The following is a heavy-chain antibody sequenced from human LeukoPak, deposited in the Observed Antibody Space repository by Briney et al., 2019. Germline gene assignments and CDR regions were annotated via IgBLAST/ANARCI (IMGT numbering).Heavy chain of an antibody. V-gene: IGHV4-59*01. D-gene: IGHD1-20*01. J-gene: IGHJ4*02. CDR3: ARGYNWNDRNFDY. CDR1: GGSISTYY. CDR2: INYSGGT. Sequence: SETLSLTCSVSGGSISTYYWSWIRQPPGKRLEWIGYINYSGGTNYNPSLESRVTISVDTSKNQFSLKLSSVTAADTAVYYCARGYNWNDRNFDYWGQGTLVTVSS.